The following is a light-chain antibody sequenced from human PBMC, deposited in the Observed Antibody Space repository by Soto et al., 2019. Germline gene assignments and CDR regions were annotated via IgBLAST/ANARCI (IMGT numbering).Light chain of an antibody. CDR2: EVN. CDR1: NSDVGGYNY. J-gene: IGLJ1*01. CDR3: TSYAGSNWYV. V-gene: IGLV2-8*01. Sequence: QSALTQPPSASGSPGQSVTISCTGTNSDVGGYNYVSWYQQYPGKAPKLIMYEVNERPSGVPDRFSDSKSGNTASLTVAGHQTADEADYCCTSYAGSNWYVFGAGTMRTVL.